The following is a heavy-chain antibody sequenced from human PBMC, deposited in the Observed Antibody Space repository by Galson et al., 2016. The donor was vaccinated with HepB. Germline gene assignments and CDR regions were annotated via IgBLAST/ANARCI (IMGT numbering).Heavy chain of an antibody. Sequence: SETLSLTCTVSGDSITSYRWSWIRQPPGKGLEWIGYIYDSGNTNYSPSLKSRVTLSVDTSKNRISLKLTSVTAADTAGYYCARRVSDRWYESFEGYFDLWGRGNLVTVSS. CDR3: ARRVSDRWYESFEGYFDL. CDR2: IYDSGNT. D-gene: IGHD4-23*01. CDR1: GDSITSYR. J-gene: IGHJ2*01. V-gene: IGHV4-59*01.